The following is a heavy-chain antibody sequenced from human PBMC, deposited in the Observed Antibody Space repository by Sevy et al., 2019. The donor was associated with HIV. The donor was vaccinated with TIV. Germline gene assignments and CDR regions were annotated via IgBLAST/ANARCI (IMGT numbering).Heavy chain of an antibody. D-gene: IGHD2-21*01. CDR2: IYASGNS. CDR1: GDSIRSGTSY. V-gene: IGHV4-61*09. CDR3: ARRTLRHPWVFDY. Sequence: SETLSLTCSVSGDSIRSGTSYWSWVRQPAGKGLEWIGHIYASGNSDYSPSLKSRVSMSVDASKNQFSLRLNSVTAADTAVYYCARRTLRHPWVFDYWGQGALVTVS. J-gene: IGHJ4*02.